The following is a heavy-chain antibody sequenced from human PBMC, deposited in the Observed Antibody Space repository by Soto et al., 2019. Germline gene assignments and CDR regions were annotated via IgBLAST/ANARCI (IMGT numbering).Heavy chain of an antibody. CDR1: GCSFTSYW. D-gene: IGHD6-6*01. Sequence: PGESLKISCKGSGCSFTSYWIGWVRQMPGKGLEWMGIIYPGDSDTRYSPSFQGQVTISADKSISTAYLQWSSLKASDTAMYYCARLSLAAVYYYGMDVWGQGTTVTVSS. J-gene: IGHJ6*02. CDR2: IYPGDSDT. V-gene: IGHV5-51*01. CDR3: ARLSLAAVYYYGMDV.